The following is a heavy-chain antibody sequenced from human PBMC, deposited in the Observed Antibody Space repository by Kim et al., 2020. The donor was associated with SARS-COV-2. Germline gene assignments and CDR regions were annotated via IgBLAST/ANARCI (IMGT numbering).Heavy chain of an antibody. J-gene: IGHJ4*02. D-gene: IGHD6-19*01. CDR3: AKHSSGWYGPLDY. CDR1: GDSVSSNGYC. Sequence: SETLSLTCTVSGDSVSSNGYCWGWIRQPPGKGLQWIGSISYSGNTLYNPSLKSRVTISADTSKNQFSLKLSSVTAADTAVYHCAKHSSGWYGPLDYWGQGTLVTVSS. V-gene: IGHV4-39*01. CDR2: ISYSGNT.